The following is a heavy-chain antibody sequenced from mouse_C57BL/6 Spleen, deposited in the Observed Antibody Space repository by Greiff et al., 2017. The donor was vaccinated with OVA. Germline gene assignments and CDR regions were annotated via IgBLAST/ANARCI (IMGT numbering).Heavy chain of an antibody. CDR3: VRSVYDGYFYAMDY. CDR1: GFSFNTYA. D-gene: IGHD2-3*01. J-gene: IGHJ4*01. V-gene: IGHV10-1*01. Sequence: EVQLVESGGGLVQPKGSLKLSCAASGFSFNTYAMNWVRQAPGKGLEWVARIRSKSNNYATYYADSVKDRFTISRDDSESMLYLQMNNLKTEDTAMYYCVRSVYDGYFYAMDYWGQGTSVTVSS. CDR2: IRSKSNNYAT.